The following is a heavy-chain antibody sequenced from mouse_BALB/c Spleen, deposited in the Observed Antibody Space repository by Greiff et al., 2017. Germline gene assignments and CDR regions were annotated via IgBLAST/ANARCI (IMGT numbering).Heavy chain of an antibody. CDR3: ARDYYGSSYWYFDV. CDR1: GFSLTSYG. V-gene: IGHV2-9*02. Sequence: VMLVESGPGLVAPSQSLSITCTVSGFSLTSYGVHWVRQPPGKGLEWLGVIWAGGSTNYNSALMSRLSISKDNSKSQVFLKMNSLQTDDTAVYYCARDYYGSSYWYFDVWGAGTTVTVSS. CDR2: IWAGGST. D-gene: IGHD1-1*01. J-gene: IGHJ1*01.